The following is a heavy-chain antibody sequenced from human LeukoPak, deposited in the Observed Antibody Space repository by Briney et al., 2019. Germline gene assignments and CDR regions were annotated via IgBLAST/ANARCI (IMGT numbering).Heavy chain of an antibody. D-gene: IGHD3-9*01. J-gene: IGHJ2*01. V-gene: IGHV3-20*04. Sequence: GGSLRLSCAASGFTFDDYGMSWVRQAPGKGLEWVSGINWNSGSRGYADSVKGRFTISRDNSKNTLYLQMNSLRAEDTAVYYCARAAAGDILTGSAYWYFDLWGRGTLVTVSS. CDR3: ARAAAGDILTGSAYWYFDL. CDR2: INWNSGSR. CDR1: GFTFDDYG.